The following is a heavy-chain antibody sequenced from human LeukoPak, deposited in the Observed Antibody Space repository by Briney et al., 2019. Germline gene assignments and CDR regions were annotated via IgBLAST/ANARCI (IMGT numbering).Heavy chain of an antibody. D-gene: IGHD5-24*01. CDR2: IYYIGST. J-gene: IGHJ3*02. V-gene: IGHV4-59*08. CDR1: GGSISSYY. CDR3: ASTSNYAFHI. Sequence: SETLSLTCTVSGGSISSYYWGWIRQPPGKGLEWIGYIYYIGSTNSNPSLKSRVTISVDTSKNQFSLKVRSVTAADTAVYYCASTSNYAFHIWGQGTMVTVSS.